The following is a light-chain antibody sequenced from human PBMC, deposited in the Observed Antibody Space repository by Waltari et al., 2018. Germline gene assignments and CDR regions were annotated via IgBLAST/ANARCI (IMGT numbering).Light chain of an antibody. V-gene: IGLV1-51*02. CDR1: SPHIAKNY. Sequence: QSVLTQPPSVSSAPGQKVSISCSGSSPHIAKNYVPWYRQVPGTAPQLLIYENNKRPSGIPDRFSGSKSGTSATLGITGLQTGDEADYYCGTWDSSLNGHWVFGGGTKVTVL. CDR2: ENN. CDR3: GTWDSSLNGHWV. J-gene: IGLJ3*02.